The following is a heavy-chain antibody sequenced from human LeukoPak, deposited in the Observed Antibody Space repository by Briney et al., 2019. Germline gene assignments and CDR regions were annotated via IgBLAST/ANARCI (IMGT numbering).Heavy chain of an antibody. CDR3: ARDLVPRSWFNP. V-gene: IGHV1-2*02. CDR2: INPNSGGT. CDR1: GYTFTGYY. Sequence: AASVKVSCKASGYTFTGYYMHWVRQAPGQGLEWMGWINPNSGGTNYAQKFQGRVTMTRDTSISTAYMELSRLRSDDTAVYYCARDLVPRSWFNPWGQGTLVTVSS. J-gene: IGHJ5*02.